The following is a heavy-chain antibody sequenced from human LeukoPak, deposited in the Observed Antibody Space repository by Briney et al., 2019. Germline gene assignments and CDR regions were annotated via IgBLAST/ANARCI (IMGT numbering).Heavy chain of an antibody. V-gene: IGHV3-30*18. D-gene: IGHD3-22*01. CDR3: AKYPPGYYDSGPPDY. CDR1: GFTFSSYG. Sequence: GGSLRLSCAASGFTFSSYGMHWVRQAPGKGLEWVAVISYDGSNKYYADSVKGRFTISRDNSKNTLYLQMNSLRAEDTAVYYCAKYPPGYYDSGPPDYWGRGTLVTVSS. CDR2: ISYDGSNK. J-gene: IGHJ4*02.